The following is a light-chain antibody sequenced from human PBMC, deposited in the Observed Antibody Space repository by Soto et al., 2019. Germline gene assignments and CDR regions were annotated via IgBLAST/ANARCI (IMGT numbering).Light chain of an antibody. CDR2: DAS. CDR3: QQRSNWPPMYT. J-gene: IGKJ2*01. V-gene: IGKV3-11*01. CDR1: QSVSIY. Sequence: EIVLTQSPATLSLSPGERATLSCRASQSVSIYLAWYQQKPGQAPRLLIYDASNRATGIPARFSGSGSGTDFTLTISSLEPEDFAVYYCQQRSNWPPMYTFGQGTNLEIK.